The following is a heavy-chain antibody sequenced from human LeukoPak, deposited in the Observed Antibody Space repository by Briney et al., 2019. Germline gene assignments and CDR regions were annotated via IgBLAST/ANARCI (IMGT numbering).Heavy chain of an antibody. J-gene: IGHJ4*02. CDR1: GYSFTHYW. CDR3: ARQDGGGLYYFDY. Sequence: GESLKISCKGSGYSFTHYWIAWVRQMPGKGPEWMGIIYPGDSVTRYSPSFQGQVTISADKSITTAYLQWSSLKASDTAIYYCARQDGGGLYYFDYWGQGTPVTVSS. D-gene: IGHD5-12*01. V-gene: IGHV5-51*01. CDR2: IYPGDSVT.